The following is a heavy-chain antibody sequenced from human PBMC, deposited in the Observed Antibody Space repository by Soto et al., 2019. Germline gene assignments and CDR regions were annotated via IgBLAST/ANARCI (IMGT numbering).Heavy chain of an antibody. Sequence: GASVKVSCKASGYTFTGYYMHWVRQAPGQGLEWMGWINPNSGGTNYAQKFQGRVTMTRDTSISTAYMELSRLRSDDTAVYYCARDYAPVRSGWPEYYFDYWGQGTLVTV. CDR3: ARDYAPVRSGWPEYYFDY. D-gene: IGHD6-19*01. V-gene: IGHV1-2*02. CDR1: GYTFTGYY. J-gene: IGHJ4*02. CDR2: INPNSGGT.